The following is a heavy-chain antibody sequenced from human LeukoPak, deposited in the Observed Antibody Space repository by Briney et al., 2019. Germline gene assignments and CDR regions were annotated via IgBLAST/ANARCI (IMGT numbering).Heavy chain of an antibody. CDR1: GYSFTSYW. CDR2: IYPGDSDT. CDR3: ARYMVRGVITAGPIDY. Sequence: GESLKISCKGSGYSFTSYWIGWVCQMPGKGLEWMGIIYPGDSDTRYSPSFQGQVTISADKSISTAYLQWSSLKASDTAMYYCARYMVRGVITAGPIDYWGQGTLVTVSS. D-gene: IGHD3-10*01. J-gene: IGHJ4*02. V-gene: IGHV5-51*01.